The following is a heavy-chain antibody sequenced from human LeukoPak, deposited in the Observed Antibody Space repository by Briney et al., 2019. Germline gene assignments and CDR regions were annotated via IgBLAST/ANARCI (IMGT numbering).Heavy chain of an antibody. D-gene: IGHD2-2*01. Sequence: PGGSLRLSCAASGFTFSSYARSWVRQAPGKGLEWVSAISGSGGSTYYADSVKGRFTISRDNSKNTLYLQMNSLRAEDTAVYYCAKDSCSSTSCLYYFDYWGQGTLVTVSS. CDR3: AKDSCSSTSCLYYFDY. V-gene: IGHV3-23*01. CDR1: GFTFSSYA. J-gene: IGHJ4*02. CDR2: ISGSGGST.